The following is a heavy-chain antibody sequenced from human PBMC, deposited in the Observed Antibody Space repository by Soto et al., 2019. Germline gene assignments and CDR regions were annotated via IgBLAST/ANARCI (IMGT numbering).Heavy chain of an antibody. V-gene: IGHV3-23*01. D-gene: IGHD3-10*01. Sequence: QPGGSLRLSCAASGFTFSSYAMSWVRQAPGKGLERVSAISGSGGSTYYADSVKGRFTISRDNSKNTLYLQMNSLRAEDTAVYYCAKDHGIRLWFGELFRQNNWFDPWGQGTLVTVSS. J-gene: IGHJ5*02. CDR1: GFTFSSYA. CDR2: ISGSGGST. CDR3: AKDHGIRLWFGELFRQNNWFDP.